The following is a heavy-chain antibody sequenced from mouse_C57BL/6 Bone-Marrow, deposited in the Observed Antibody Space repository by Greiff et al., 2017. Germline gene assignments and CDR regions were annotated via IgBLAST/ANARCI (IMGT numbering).Heavy chain of an antibody. CDR2: ISDGGSYT. CDR3: ARAVSGEAWFAY. Sequence: EVQVVESGGGLVKPGGSLKLSCAASGFTFSSYAMSWVRQTPEKRLEWVATISDGGSYTYYQDNVKGRFTISRDNAKNTLYLQMSHLKSEDSAMYYCARAVSGEAWFAYWGQGTLVTVSA. CDR1: GFTFSSYA. D-gene: IGHD1-3*01. J-gene: IGHJ3*01. V-gene: IGHV5-4*01.